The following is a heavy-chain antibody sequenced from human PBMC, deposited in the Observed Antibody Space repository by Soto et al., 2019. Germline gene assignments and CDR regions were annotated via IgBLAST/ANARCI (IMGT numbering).Heavy chain of an antibody. D-gene: IGHD3-10*01. CDR2: IYPSGST. J-gene: IGHJ5*02. CDR1: GASITSGGYS. CDR3: ARVATMVRGPPTGWFDP. Sequence: PSGTLSLTCAVSGASITSGGYSWSWIRQPPGKGLEWIGYIYPSGSTYYNPSLKSRVTISVDRSKIQFSLKLSSVTAADTAVYYCARVATMVRGPPTGWFDPWGQGTLVTVSS. V-gene: IGHV4-30-2*01.